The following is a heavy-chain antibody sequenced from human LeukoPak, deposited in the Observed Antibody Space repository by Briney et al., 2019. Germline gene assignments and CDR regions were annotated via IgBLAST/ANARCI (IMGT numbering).Heavy chain of an antibody. CDR1: GFTFSSYW. D-gene: IGHD6-19*01. CDR2: INSDGSST. CDR3: ARVRSSGWSYFDY. J-gene: IGHJ4*02. Sequence: TGGSLRLSCAASGFTFSSYWMHWVRQAPGKGLVWVSRINSDGSSTSYADSVKGRFTISRDNAKNTLYLQMNSLRPEDTAVYYCARVRSSGWSYFDYWGQGTLVTASS. V-gene: IGHV3-74*01.